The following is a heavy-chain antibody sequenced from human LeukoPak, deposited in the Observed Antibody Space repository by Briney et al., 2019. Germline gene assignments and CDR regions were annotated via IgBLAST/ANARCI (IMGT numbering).Heavy chain of an antibody. CDR3: AEGTYSATYSFDY. D-gene: IGHD1-26*01. J-gene: IGHJ4*02. CDR1: GFTFSSYA. Sequence: GGSLRLSCAASGFTFSSYAMSWVRQAPGKGLEWVSTISTSGITTYSADSVKGRFTISRDNSKNTLYLQMNSLRADDTAVYYCAEGTYSATYSFDYWGQGTLVTVSS. CDR2: ISTSGITT. V-gene: IGHV3-23*01.